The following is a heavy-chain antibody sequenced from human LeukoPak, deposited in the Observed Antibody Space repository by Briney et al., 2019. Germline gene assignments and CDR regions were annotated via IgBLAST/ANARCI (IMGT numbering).Heavy chain of an antibody. V-gene: IGHV4-39*07. D-gene: IGHD2-21*01. CDR2: IYYSGST. CDR3: TRGDYSASGKDRRYIWFDP. CDR1: GGSISSSSYY. J-gene: IGHJ5*02. Sequence: PSETLSLTCTVSGGSISSSSYYWGWIRQPPGKGLEWIGSIYYSGSTYYNPSLKSRVTISVDTSKNQFSLKLSSVTAADTAMYYCTRGDYSASGKDRRYIWFDPWGQGTLVTVSS.